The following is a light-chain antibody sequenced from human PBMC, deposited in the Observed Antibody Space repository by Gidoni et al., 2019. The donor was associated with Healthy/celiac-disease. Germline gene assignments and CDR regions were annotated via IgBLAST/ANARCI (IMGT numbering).Light chain of an antibody. V-gene: IGKV3-15*01. CDR3: QQYNSLPRT. CDR1: QGVSSN. Sequence: EIVLTQSPSPLSVSPGERATLSCRASQGVSSNLAWYQQKPGQAPGLLIYGASTRPTGIPARFSGSGSGTDFTLTISSLQSEDFAIYYCQQYNSLPRTFGQGTKVEIK. CDR2: GAS. J-gene: IGKJ1*01.